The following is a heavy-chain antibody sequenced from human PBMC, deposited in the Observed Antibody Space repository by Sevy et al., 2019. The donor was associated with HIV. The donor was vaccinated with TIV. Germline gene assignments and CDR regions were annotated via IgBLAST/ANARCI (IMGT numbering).Heavy chain of an antibody. V-gene: IGHV1-2*02. CDR2: INPKSGAT. Sequence: ALVKVSCKASGYTFSDSGYYVHWVRQAPGQGLEWMGWINPKSGATNYAQKFQGRVTMTRDTSVSTANMELSRLRSDDTAVYYCARESYDFWTGPVDYDYGMDVWGQGTTVTVSS. CDR1: GYTFSDSGYY. D-gene: IGHD3-3*01. CDR3: ARESYDFWTGPVDYDYGMDV. J-gene: IGHJ6*02.